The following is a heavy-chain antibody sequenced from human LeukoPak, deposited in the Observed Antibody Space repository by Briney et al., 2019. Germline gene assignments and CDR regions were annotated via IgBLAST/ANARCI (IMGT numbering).Heavy chain of an antibody. D-gene: IGHD3-10*01. Sequence: ASVKVSCKASGYTFTGYYMHWVRQAPGQGLEWMGCLIPNSGGTNHAQKFQGRVTMTRDTSIRTAYMELSRLRSDDTAVYYCARDRPLDADDYYGFYYFDYWGQGTLVTVSS. V-gene: IGHV1-2*02. CDR1: GYTFTGYY. CDR2: LIPNSGGT. J-gene: IGHJ4*02. CDR3: ARDRPLDADDYYGFYYFDY.